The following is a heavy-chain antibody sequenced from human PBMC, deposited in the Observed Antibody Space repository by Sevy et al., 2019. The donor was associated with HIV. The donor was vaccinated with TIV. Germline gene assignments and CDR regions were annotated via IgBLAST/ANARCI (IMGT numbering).Heavy chain of an antibody. D-gene: IGHD3-10*01. CDR1: GFSFNSYD. Sequence: GGSLRLSCTASGFSFNSYDMNWVRQAPGKGLEWVASISSVSTIIYYGDSVRGRFSISRDNAKKSLYLQMNSLRVEDTAVYYCARVVGYVSGNNYKYHYDLDVWGQGTAVTVSS. J-gene: IGHJ6*02. V-gene: IGHV3-21*01. CDR3: ARVVGYVSGNNYKYHYDLDV. CDR2: ISSVSTII.